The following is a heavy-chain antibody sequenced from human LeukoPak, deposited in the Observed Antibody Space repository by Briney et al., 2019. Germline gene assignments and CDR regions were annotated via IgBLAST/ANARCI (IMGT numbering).Heavy chain of an antibody. V-gene: IGHV4-31*03. CDR3: ARLYYDILTGYYELDY. D-gene: IGHD3-9*01. CDR2: IYYSGST. CDR1: GGSISSGGYY. J-gene: IGHJ4*02. Sequence: ASETLSLTCTVSGGSISSGGYYWSWIRQHPGKGLEWIGYIYYSGSTYYNPSLKSRVTISVDTSKNQFSLKLSSVTAADTAVYYCARLYYDILTGYYELDYWGQGTLVTVSS.